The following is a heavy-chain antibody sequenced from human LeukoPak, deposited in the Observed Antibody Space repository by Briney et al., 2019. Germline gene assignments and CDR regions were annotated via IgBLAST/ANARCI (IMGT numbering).Heavy chain of an antibody. CDR1: GGSINSGDYF. CDR3: ASHYGSGSYYRDY. D-gene: IGHD3-10*01. Sequence: SQTLSLTCTVSGGSINSGDYFGSWIRQPPGKGLEWIGYIYNSGSTYYNQALKSRVTISIDTSKNQFSLKLSSVTAADTAVYYCASHYGSGSYYRDYWGQGTLVTVSS. V-gene: IGHV4-30-4*01. J-gene: IGHJ4*02. CDR2: IYNSGST.